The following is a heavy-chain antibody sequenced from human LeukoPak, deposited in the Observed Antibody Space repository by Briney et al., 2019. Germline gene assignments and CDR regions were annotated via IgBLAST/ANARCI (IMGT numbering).Heavy chain of an antibody. CDR1: RFTFTDYG. CDR3: ARRGYDSSGYYYAY. Sequence: GGSLRLSCAASRFTFTDYGMHWVRQAPGKGLEWVAAIWYDGSHENNADSVKGRFTISRDNSKNTLYLQMNSLRAEDTAVYYCARRGYDSSGYYYAYWGQGTLVTVSS. D-gene: IGHD3-22*01. CDR2: IWYDGSHE. V-gene: IGHV3-33*01. J-gene: IGHJ4*02.